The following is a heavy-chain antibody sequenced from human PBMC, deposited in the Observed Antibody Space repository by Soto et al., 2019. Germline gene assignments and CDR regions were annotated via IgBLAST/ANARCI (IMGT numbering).Heavy chain of an antibody. CDR3: AGYDRQYYHYYAMYV. Sequence: EVQLVQSGAEVKKPGESLKISCKGSGYSFSTYWIGWVRQMPGKGLEWMGIIYPDDSDTRYSPSFQGQVTISADKSSSTACLQWSSLKASDTAMYYCAGYDRQYYHYYAMYVWGQGTTVTVSS. CDR2: IYPDDSDT. V-gene: IGHV5-51*01. D-gene: IGHD3-16*01. CDR1: GYSFSTYW. J-gene: IGHJ6*02.